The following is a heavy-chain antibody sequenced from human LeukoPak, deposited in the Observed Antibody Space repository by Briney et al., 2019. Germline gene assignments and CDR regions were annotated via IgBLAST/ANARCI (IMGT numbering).Heavy chain of an antibody. CDR3: AVRPGDYPGHYYCAMDV. Sequence: TSETLSLTCTVSGGSISSSRYYWGWIRQPPGKGLEWIGNIYYSGSTYHNPSLKSRITISVDTSKNQFSLKLSSMTAADTAVYYCAVRPGDYPGHYYCAMDVWGQGTTVTVSS. J-gene: IGHJ6*02. CDR1: GGSISSSRYY. CDR2: IYYSGST. D-gene: IGHD4-17*01. V-gene: IGHV4-39*01.